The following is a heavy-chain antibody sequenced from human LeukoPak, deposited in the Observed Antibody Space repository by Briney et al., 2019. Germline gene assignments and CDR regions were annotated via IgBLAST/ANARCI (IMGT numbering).Heavy chain of an antibody. CDR2: ISGSGGST. J-gene: IGHJ4*02. D-gene: IGHD5-18*01. V-gene: IGHV3-23*01. Sequence: GGSLRLSCAASGFTLSSYAMSWVRQTPGKGLEWVSTISGSGGSTYYADSVKGRFTISRDNSKNTLYLQMNSLRAEDTAVYYCAKTYRARGYTYGYFDYWGQGTLVTVSS. CDR1: GFTLSSYA. CDR3: AKTYRARGYTYGYFDY.